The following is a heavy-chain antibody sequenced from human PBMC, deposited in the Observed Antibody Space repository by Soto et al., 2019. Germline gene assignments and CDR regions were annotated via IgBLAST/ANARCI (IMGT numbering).Heavy chain of an antibody. J-gene: IGHJ6*02. CDR3: ARDYCSGGSCYSRYYYGMDV. CDR1: GYTFTSYG. V-gene: IGHV1-18*01. Sequence: QVQLVQSGAEVKKPGASVKVSCKASGYTFTSYGISWVRQAPGQGLEWMGWISAYNGNTNYAQKLQGRVTMTTDTSTSPAYMELRSLRSDDTAVYYCARDYCSGGSCYSRYYYGMDVWGQGTTVTVSS. CDR2: ISAYNGNT. D-gene: IGHD2-15*01.